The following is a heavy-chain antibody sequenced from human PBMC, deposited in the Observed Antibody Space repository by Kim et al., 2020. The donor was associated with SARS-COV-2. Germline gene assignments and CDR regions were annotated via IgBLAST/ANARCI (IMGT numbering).Heavy chain of an antibody. V-gene: IGHV3-11*05. Sequence: GGSLRLSCAASGFTFSDYYMSWIRQAPGKGLEWVSYISSSSSYTNYADSVKGRFTISRDNAKNSLYLQMNSLRAEDTAVYYCARDHAGYYYDSSVVWYFDLWGRGTLVTVSS. D-gene: IGHD3-22*01. CDR3: ARDHAGYYYDSSVVWYFDL. J-gene: IGHJ2*01. CDR2: ISSSSSYT. CDR1: GFTFSDYY.